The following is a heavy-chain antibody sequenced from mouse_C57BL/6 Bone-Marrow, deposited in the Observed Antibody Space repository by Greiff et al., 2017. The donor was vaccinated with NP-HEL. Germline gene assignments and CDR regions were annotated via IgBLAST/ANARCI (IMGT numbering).Heavy chain of an antibody. CDR1: GFTFSSYG. V-gene: IGHV5-6*01. J-gene: IGHJ1*03. Sequence: EVKLMESGGDLVKPGGSLKLSCAASGFTFSSYGMSWVRQTPDKRLEWVATISSGGSYTYYPDSVKGRFTISRDNAKNTLYLQMSSLKSEDTAMYYCARHYPLWWYFDVWGTGTTVTVSS. CDR3: ARHYPLWWYFDV. CDR2: ISSGGSYT. D-gene: IGHD5-5*01.